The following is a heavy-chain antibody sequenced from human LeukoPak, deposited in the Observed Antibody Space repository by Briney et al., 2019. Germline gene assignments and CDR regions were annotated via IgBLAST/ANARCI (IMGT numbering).Heavy chain of an antibody. CDR1: GGSISSGGYY. Sequence: SETLSLTCTVSGGSISSGGYYWSWIRQHPGKGLEWIGYIYYSGSTYYNPSLKSRVTISVDTSKNQFSLKLSSVTAADTAVYYCASSPFVVVPAAIPGNYWGQGTLVTVSS. J-gene: IGHJ4*02. CDR2: IYYSGST. D-gene: IGHD2-2*02. V-gene: IGHV4-31*03. CDR3: ASSPFVVVPAAIPGNY.